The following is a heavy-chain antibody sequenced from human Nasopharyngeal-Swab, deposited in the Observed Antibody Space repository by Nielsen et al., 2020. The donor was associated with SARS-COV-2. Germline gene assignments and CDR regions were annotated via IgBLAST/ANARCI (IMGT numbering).Heavy chain of an antibody. CDR2: ISYDGSNK. J-gene: IGHJ6*04. CDR1: GFTFSSYA. CDR3: ARDLGDV. V-gene: IGHV3-30-3*01. Sequence: GESLKISCAASGFTFSSYAMHWVRQAPGKGLEWVAVISYDGSNKYYADSVKGRFNISRDKSKNTLYLQMNSLRAEDTAVYYCARDLGDVWGKGTTVTVSS.